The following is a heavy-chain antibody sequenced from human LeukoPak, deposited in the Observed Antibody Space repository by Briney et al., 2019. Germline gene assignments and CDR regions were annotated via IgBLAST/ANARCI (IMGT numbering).Heavy chain of an antibody. CDR3: ARDRGNSDPGDWFNS. D-gene: IGHD4-23*01. J-gene: IGHJ5*01. Sequence: ASVKVSCKASGYTFTGYYMHWVRQAPGQGLEWMGWINPNSGGTNYAQKFQGRVTMTRDTSISTAYMELNSLRSEDTAVYYCARDRGNSDPGDWFNSWGQGTLVTVSS. CDR1: GYTFTGYY. V-gene: IGHV1-2*02. CDR2: INPNSGGT.